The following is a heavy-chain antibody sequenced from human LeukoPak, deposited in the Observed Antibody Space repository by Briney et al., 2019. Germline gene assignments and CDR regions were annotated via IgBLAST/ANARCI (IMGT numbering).Heavy chain of an antibody. J-gene: IGHJ6*03. Sequence: SETLSLTCFVSGGSISSTSYYWGWIRQPRGKGLEWIGSVYSGGSTYYNPSLKSRATIFVDASKNQFSLRLTSVTAADTAVYYCGRHWGGNRNYYYYLDVWGKGTTVTVSS. CDR2: VYSGGST. CDR3: GRHWGGNRNYYYYLDV. D-gene: IGHD3-16*01. CDR1: GGSISSTSYY. V-gene: IGHV4-39*01.